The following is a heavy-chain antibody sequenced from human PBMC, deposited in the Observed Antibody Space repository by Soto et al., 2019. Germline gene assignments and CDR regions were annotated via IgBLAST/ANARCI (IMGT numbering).Heavy chain of an antibody. J-gene: IGHJ3*02. Sequence: NPGGSLRLSCAASGFTFSSYSMNWVRQAPGKGLEWVSSISSSSSYIYYADSVKGRFTISRDNAKNSLYLQMNSLRAEDTAVYYCAGDRGGRAVAGRRDAFDIWGQGTMVTVSS. D-gene: IGHD6-19*01. CDR1: GFTFSSYS. CDR2: ISSSSSYI. V-gene: IGHV3-21*01. CDR3: AGDRGGRAVAGRRDAFDI.